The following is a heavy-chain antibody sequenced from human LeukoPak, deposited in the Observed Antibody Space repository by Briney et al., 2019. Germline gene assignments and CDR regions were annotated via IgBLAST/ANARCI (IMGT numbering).Heavy chain of an antibody. J-gene: IGHJ6*02. V-gene: IGHV3-23*01. D-gene: IGHD6-13*01. Sequence: GGSLRLSCAASGFTFSSYAMSWVRQAPGKGLEWVSAISGSGGSTYYGDSVKGRFTISRDNSKNTLYLQMNSLRAEDTAVYYCARSRPYSSSSGYYYYGMDVWGQGTTVTVSS. CDR1: GFTFSSYA. CDR2: ISGSGGST. CDR3: ARSRPYSSSSGYYYYGMDV.